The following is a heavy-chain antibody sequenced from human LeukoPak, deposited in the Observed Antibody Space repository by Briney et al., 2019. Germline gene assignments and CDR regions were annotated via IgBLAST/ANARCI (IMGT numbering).Heavy chain of an antibody. CDR2: INPSSGDT. CDR1: GGTFSSYA. V-gene: IGHV1-2*06. J-gene: IGHJ4*02. CDR3: ATTSGYFYY. D-gene: IGHD1-26*01. Sequence: ASVKVSCKASGGTFSSYAISWVRQAPGQGLEWMGRINPSSGDTNYVQNFQGRVTMTRDTSISTAYMELSRLRSDDTAVYYCATTSGYFYYWGQGTLVTVSS.